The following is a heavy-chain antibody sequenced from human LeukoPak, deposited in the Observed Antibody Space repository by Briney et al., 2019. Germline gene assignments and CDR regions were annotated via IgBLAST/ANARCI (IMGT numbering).Heavy chain of an antibody. CDR2: ISNDGSNI. D-gene: IGHD5-18*01. CDR3: ARDAVDTANAV. J-gene: IGHJ6*02. Sequence: GGSLRLSCEVSGFTFSDHWMTWVRQAPGKGLEWVAVISNDGSNIQYADSAKGRFTISRDNAKNTLYLQMNSLRAEDTAVYYCARDAVDTANAVWGQGTTVTVSS. V-gene: IGHV3-30*03. CDR1: GFTFSDHW.